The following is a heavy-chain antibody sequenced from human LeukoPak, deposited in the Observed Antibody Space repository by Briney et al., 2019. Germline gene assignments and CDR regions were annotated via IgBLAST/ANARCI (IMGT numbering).Heavy chain of an antibody. V-gene: IGHV4-39*07. Sequence: SETLSLTCTVSGGSISSSSYYWGWIRQPPGKGLEWIGSIYYSGSTYYNPSLKSRVTISVDTSKNQFSLKLSSVTAADTAVYYCARGVSGYCSGGSCPGLFDPWGQGTLVTVSS. J-gene: IGHJ5*02. D-gene: IGHD2-15*01. CDR2: IYYSGST. CDR3: ARGVSGYCSGGSCPGLFDP. CDR1: GGSISSSSYY.